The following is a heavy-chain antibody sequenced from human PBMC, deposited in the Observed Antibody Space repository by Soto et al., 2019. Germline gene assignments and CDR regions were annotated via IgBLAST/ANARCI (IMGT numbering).Heavy chain of an antibody. D-gene: IGHD5-12*01. CDR1: GGSISSYY. CDR2: IYYSGST. CDR3: ARDNMGRATKPRYYYYYYGMDV. Sequence: PSEPLSLTCTVSGGSISSYYWSWIRQPPGKGLEWIGYIYYSGSTNYNPSLKSRVTISVDTSKNQFSLKLSSVTAADTAVYYCARDNMGRATKPRYYYYYYGMDVWGQGTTVTVSS. J-gene: IGHJ6*02. V-gene: IGHV4-59*01.